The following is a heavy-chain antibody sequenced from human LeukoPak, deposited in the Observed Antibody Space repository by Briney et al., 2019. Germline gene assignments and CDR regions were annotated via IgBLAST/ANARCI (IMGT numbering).Heavy chain of an antibody. J-gene: IGHJ4*02. CDR2: ISYDGSNK. CDR3: AKDIWFGELSFDY. D-gene: IGHD3-10*01. CDR1: GFTFSSYA. V-gene: IGHV3-30*04. Sequence: GGSLRLSCAASGFTFSSYAMHWVRQAPGKGLEWVAVISYDGSNKYCADSVKGRFTISRDNSKNTLYLQMNSLRAEDTAVYYCAKDIWFGELSFDYWGQGTLVTVSS.